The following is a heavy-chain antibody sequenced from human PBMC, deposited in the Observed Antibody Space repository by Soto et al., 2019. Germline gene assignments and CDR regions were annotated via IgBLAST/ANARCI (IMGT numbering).Heavy chain of an antibody. J-gene: IGHJ3*02. D-gene: IGHD1-26*01. Sequence: GGSLRLSCAASGFTFSSYAMSWVRQAPGKGLEWVSAISGSGGSTYYADSVKGRFTISRDNSKNTLYLQMNSLRAEDTAVYYCAKDQVESWRGYEWELPGDAFDIWGQGTMVTVSS. V-gene: IGHV3-23*01. CDR3: AKDQVESWRGYEWELPGDAFDI. CDR1: GFTFSSYA. CDR2: ISGSGGST.